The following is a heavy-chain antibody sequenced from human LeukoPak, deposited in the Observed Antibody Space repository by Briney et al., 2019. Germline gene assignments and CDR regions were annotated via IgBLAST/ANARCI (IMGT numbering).Heavy chain of an antibody. CDR2: ISSPSTNI. J-gene: IGHJ4*02. D-gene: IGHD6-13*01. CDR1: GFMFTSYS. V-gene: IGHV3-48*04. Sequence: GGSLRLSCAASGFMFTSYSMNWVRQAPGKGLEWVAYISSPSTNIYYVDSVKGRFTISRDNAKNSLYLQMNSLRAEDTAVYYCAREAAAGMNPLLYWGQGTLVTVSS. CDR3: AREAAAGMNPLLY.